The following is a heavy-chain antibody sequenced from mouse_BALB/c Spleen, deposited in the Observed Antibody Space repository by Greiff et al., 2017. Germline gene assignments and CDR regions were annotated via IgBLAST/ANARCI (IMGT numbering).Heavy chain of an antibody. CDR2: ISYSGST. Sequence: EVQLQQSGPGLVKPSQSLSLTCTVTGYSITSDYAWNWIRQFPGNKLEWMGYISYSGSTSYNPSLKSRISITRDTSKNQFFLQLNSVTTEDTATYYCARSGAYYRYEFAYWGQGTLVTVSA. V-gene: IGHV3-2*02. D-gene: IGHD2-14*01. J-gene: IGHJ3*01. CDR3: ARSGAYYRYEFAY. CDR1: GYSITSDYA.